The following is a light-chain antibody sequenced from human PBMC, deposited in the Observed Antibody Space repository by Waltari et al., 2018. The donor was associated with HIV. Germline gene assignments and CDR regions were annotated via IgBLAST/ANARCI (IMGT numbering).Light chain of an antibody. CDR3: QQSHKTPLT. V-gene: IGKV1-39*01. J-gene: IGKJ5*01. CDR1: QDIKKD. Sequence: DIQMTQSPSSVSADVGDRVIITCRASQDIKKDLNCYQQKPGRSPRLLIYSASGLQSGVPSTFSGSGSGVEFNFTIAALETEDSALFYCQQSHKTPLTFGGGTRIEIK. CDR2: SAS.